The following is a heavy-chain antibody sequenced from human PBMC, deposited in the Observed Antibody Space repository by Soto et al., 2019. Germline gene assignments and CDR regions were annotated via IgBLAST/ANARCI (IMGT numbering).Heavy chain of an antibody. D-gene: IGHD2-2*01. CDR1: GYTFTSYA. J-gene: IGHJ6*02. CDR2: INAGNGNT. Sequence: ASVKVSCKASGYTFTSYAMHWVRQAPGQRLEWMGWINAGNGNTKYSQKFQGRVTITRDTSASTAYMELSSLRSEDTAVYYCARDDRSTSSILDYYYGMDVWGQGTTVTVSS. V-gene: IGHV1-3*01. CDR3: ARDDRSTSSILDYYYGMDV.